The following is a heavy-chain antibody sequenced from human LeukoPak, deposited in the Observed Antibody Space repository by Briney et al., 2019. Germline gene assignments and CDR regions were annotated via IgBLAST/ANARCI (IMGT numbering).Heavy chain of an antibody. CDR3: ARRPMGMVIDH. V-gene: IGHV4-39*01. J-gene: IGHJ4*02. Sequence: SETLSLTCNVSGGSISSGSFYWGWIRQPPGKGLEWIGSIYYSGNTYYNPSLKSRVTISKDTSKNQFSLKLTSVTAADTAVYYCARRPMGMVIDHWGLGTLVTVSS. CDR1: GGSISSGSFY. CDR2: IYYSGNT. D-gene: IGHD2-21*01.